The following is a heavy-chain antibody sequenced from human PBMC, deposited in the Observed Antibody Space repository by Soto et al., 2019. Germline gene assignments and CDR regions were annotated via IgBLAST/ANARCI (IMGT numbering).Heavy chain of an antibody. Sequence: QVQLVQSGAEVKKPGSSVKVSCKASGGTFSSYTISWVRQAPGQGLEWMGRIIPILGIANYAQKFQGRVTMTADKSTSTAYMELSSLSSEDTAVYYCARHSSGYYYAGYFQHWGQGTLVTVSS. CDR3: ARHSSGYYYAGYFQH. V-gene: IGHV1-69*02. D-gene: IGHD3-22*01. CDR2: IIPILGIA. J-gene: IGHJ1*01. CDR1: GGTFSSYT.